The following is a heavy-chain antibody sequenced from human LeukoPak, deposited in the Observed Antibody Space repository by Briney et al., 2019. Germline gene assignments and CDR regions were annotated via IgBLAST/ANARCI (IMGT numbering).Heavy chain of an antibody. CDR1: GFTFSSYG. J-gene: IGHJ4*02. V-gene: IGHV3-30*02. CDR2: IRYDGSNK. CDR3: AKGVTYGTDY. D-gene: IGHD1-1*01. Sequence: GGSLRLSCAASGFTFSSYGMHWVRQAPGKGLEWVAFIRYDGSNKYYADSVKGRFTISRDNAKNSLYLQMNSLRAEDTAVYYCAKGVTYGTDYWGQGTLVTVSS.